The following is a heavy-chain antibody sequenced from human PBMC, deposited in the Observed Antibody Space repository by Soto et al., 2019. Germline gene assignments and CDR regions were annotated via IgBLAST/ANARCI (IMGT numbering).Heavy chain of an antibody. CDR3: ARARSYYGSGSYYNPHVYYYYMDV. Sequence: GASVKVSCKASCYTFTSYGISWVRQAPGQGLEWMGWISAYNGNTNYAQKLQGRVTMTTDTSTSTAYMELRSLRSDDTAVYYCARARSYYGSGSYYNPHVYYYYMDVWGKGTTVTVSS. J-gene: IGHJ6*03. D-gene: IGHD3-10*01. CDR2: ISAYNGNT. CDR1: CYTFTSYG. V-gene: IGHV1-18*01.